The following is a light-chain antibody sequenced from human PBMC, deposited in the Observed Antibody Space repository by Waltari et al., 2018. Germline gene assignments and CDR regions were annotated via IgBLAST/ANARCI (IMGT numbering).Light chain of an antibody. J-gene: IGLJ2*01. Sequence: SYVLTQPPSVSVAPGKTAKITCGGTNIGSKSVHWYQQRPGQAPVLVIHDDSDRPSRIPGRVSGSNSGNTATLTIGRVEAGDEADYYWQVWDRSSDQVVFGGGTKMAVL. CDR2: DDS. CDR1: NIGSKS. V-gene: IGLV3-21*04. CDR3: QVWDRSSDQVV.